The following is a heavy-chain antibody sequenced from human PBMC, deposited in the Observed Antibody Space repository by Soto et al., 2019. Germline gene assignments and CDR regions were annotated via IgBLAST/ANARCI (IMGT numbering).Heavy chain of an antibody. V-gene: IGHV5-10-1*01. CDR3: ARLRAPGSGRAADI. Sequence: GESLKISCKGSGYSFISYWINWVRQMPGKGLEWMGTIDPSDSYTNYSPSFQGHVTISADKSISTAYLQWSSLKASDTAIYYCARLRAPGSGRAADIWGQGTMVTVSS. CDR1: GYSFISYW. J-gene: IGHJ3*02. D-gene: IGHD1-26*01. CDR2: IDPSDSYT.